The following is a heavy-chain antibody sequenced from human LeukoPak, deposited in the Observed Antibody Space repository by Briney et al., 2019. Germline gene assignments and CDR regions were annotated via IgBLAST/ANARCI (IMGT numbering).Heavy chain of an antibody. CDR2: INPNSGGT. V-gene: IGHV1-2*02. CDR3: ARDRYGSGWYGRLVY. D-gene: IGHD6-19*01. CDR1: GYTFTGYY. Sequence: ASVKVSCKASGYTFTGYYMHWVRQAPGQGLEWMGWINPNSGGTNYAQKFQGRVTMTRDTSISTAYMELSRLRSDDTAVYYCARDRYGSGWYGRLVYWGQGTLVTVSS. J-gene: IGHJ4*02.